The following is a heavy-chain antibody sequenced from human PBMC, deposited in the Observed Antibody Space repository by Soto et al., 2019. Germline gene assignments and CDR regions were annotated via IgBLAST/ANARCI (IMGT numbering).Heavy chain of an antibody. V-gene: IGHV3-74*01. J-gene: IGHJ4*02. CDR1: TFSSYW. CDR3: ARSGSFRLDS. D-gene: IGHD5-12*01. CDR2: INTDGSTI. Sequence: TFSSYWMHWVRQAPGKGLVWVSRINTDGSTINYADSVKGRFTISRDNAENTLSLQMNSLRAEDTAVYYCARSGSFRLDSWGQGTPVTVSS.